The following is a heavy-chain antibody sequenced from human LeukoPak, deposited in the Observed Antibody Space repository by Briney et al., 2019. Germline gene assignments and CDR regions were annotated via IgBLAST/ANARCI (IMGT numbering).Heavy chain of an antibody. D-gene: IGHD1-7*01. Sequence: PSETLSLTCAVYGGSFSGCYWSWIRQPPGKGLEWIGEINHSGSTNYNPSLKSRVTISVDTSKNQFSLKLSSVTAADTAVYYCAVKTGTTLNWFDPWGQGTLVTVSS. J-gene: IGHJ5*02. CDR1: GGSFSGCY. V-gene: IGHV4-34*01. CDR3: AVKTGTTLNWFDP. CDR2: INHSGST.